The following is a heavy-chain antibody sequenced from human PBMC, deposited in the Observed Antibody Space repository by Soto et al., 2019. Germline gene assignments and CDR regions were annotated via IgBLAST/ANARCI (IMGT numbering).Heavy chain of an antibody. D-gene: IGHD2-2*01. V-gene: IGHV3-23*01. Sequence: WGALRLSCAASGFSFGDSAMSWVRQPPGEGLEWLAAVNPDGSDTFYADFVKGRFTISRDNSQNTVNLQMNSLRVEDTAVYYCAKQLGYCSTGRCYFDYWGQGTQVTVSS. CDR1: GFSFGDSA. CDR3: AKQLGYCSTGRCYFDY. J-gene: IGHJ4*02. CDR2: VNPDGSDT.